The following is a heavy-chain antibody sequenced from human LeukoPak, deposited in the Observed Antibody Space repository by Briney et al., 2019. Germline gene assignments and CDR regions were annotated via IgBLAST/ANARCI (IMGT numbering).Heavy chain of an antibody. J-gene: IGHJ3*02. V-gene: IGHV3-74*01. Sequence: PGGSLRLSCIASGITFSNYWMHWVRQAPGKGLVWVSRINSDGSDTTYADSVNGRFTVSRDNAKNTLYLQMNSLRVEDTAVYYCARRQGDAFDIWGQGTMVTVSS. CDR2: INSDGSDT. CDR3: ARRQGDAFDI. CDR1: GITFSNYW.